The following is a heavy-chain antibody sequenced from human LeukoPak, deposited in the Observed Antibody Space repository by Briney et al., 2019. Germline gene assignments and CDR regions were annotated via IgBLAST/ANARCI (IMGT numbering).Heavy chain of an antibody. CDR2: IYYSGST. Sequence: SETLSLTCTVSGDSISSYYWSWIRQPPGKGLECVAYIYYSGSTNYNTSPKSRATISVDTPKNQFSLQLSAVTAADTAVYYCARVGGTTLYYYYGMDVWGQGTTVTVSS. J-gene: IGHJ6*02. D-gene: IGHD1-7*01. CDR1: GDSISSYY. CDR3: ARVGGTTLYYYYGMDV. V-gene: IGHV4-59*01.